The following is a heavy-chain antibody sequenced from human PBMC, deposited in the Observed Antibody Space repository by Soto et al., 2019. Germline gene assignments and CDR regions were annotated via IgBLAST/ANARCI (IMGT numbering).Heavy chain of an antibody. V-gene: IGHV3-9*01. D-gene: IGHD6-13*01. Sequence: GGSLRLSCAASGFTFDDYAMHWVRQAPGKGLEWVSGISWNSGSIGYADSVKGRFTISRDNAKNSLYLQMNSLRAEDTALYYCAKDIGAAPSDALDIWGQGTMVTVSS. CDR3: AKDIGAAPSDALDI. CDR1: GFTFDDYA. CDR2: ISWNSGSI. J-gene: IGHJ3*02.